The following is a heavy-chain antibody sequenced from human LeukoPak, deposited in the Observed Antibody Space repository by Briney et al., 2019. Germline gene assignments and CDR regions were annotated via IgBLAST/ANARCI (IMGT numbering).Heavy chain of an antibody. D-gene: IGHD3-10*01. J-gene: IGHJ4*02. Sequence: SETLSLTCTVSGGSISSGGYYWSWIRQHPGKGLEWIGYIYYSGSTYYNPSLKSRVTISVNTSKNQFSLKLSSVTAADTAVYYCARTRHHYGSGSYFFDYWGQGTLVTVSS. CDR3: ARTRHHYGSGSYFFDY. CDR1: GGSISSGGYY. V-gene: IGHV4-31*03. CDR2: IYYSGST.